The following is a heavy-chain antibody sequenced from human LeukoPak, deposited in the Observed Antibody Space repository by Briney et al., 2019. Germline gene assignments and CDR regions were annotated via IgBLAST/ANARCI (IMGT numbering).Heavy chain of an antibody. J-gene: IGHJ6*03. CDR2: IYYSVST. D-gene: IGHD6-13*01. V-gene: IGHV4-39*01. CDR1: GGSISSSSYY. CDR3: ASLRGHSSSWSLGGYYYYYMDV. Sequence: SETLSLTCTVSGGSISSSSYYWGWIRQPPGKGLEWIGSIYYSVSTYYNPSLKSRVTISVDTSKNQFSLKLSSVTAADTAVYYCASLRGHSSSWSLGGYYYYYMDVWGRGTTVTVSS.